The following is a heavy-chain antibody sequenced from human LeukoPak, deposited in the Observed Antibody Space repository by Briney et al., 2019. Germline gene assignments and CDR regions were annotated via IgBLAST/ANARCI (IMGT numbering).Heavy chain of an antibody. CDR1: GFTVSSNY. D-gene: IGHD5-12*01. CDR3: ARDRGGYEFFDS. V-gene: IGHV3-66*01. Sequence: PGGSLRLSCAASGFTVSSNYMSWVLQAPGKEMEWVSVIYSGGSTYYADSVKGRFTISRDNAKNSLYLQMNSLRDEDTAVYYCARDRGGYEFFDSWGQGILVTVSS. CDR2: IYSGGST. J-gene: IGHJ4*02.